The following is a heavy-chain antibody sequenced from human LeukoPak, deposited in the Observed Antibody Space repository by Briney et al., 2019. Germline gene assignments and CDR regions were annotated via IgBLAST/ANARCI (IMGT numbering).Heavy chain of an antibody. CDR3: AKDTLPYYYDSSGPSDY. V-gene: IGHV3-30*02. J-gene: IGHJ4*02. CDR1: GFTFSSYG. CDR2: IRYDGSNK. D-gene: IGHD3-22*01. Sequence: PGGSLRLSCAAPGFTFSSYGMHWVRQAPGKGLEWVAFIRYDGSNKYYADSVKGRFTISRDNSKNTLYLQMNSLRAEDTAVYCCAKDTLPYYYDSSGPSDYWGQGTLVTVSS.